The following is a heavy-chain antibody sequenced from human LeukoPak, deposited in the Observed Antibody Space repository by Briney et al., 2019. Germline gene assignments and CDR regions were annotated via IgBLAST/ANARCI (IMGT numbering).Heavy chain of an antibody. Sequence: SETLSLTCAVSGVSFSGYYWNWLRQSPGKGLEWIGEINHSGSTHYNPSLKSRVTISVDTSKNQFSLKLSSVTAADTAVYYCARTTYDYVWGSYRSDFDYWGQGTLVTVSS. V-gene: IGHV4-34*01. CDR1: GVSFSGYY. D-gene: IGHD3-16*02. J-gene: IGHJ4*02. CDR3: ARTTYDYVWGSYRSDFDY. CDR2: INHSGST.